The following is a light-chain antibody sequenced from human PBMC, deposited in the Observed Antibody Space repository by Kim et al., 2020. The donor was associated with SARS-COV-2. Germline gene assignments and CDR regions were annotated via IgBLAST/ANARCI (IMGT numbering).Light chain of an antibody. J-gene: IGLJ2*01. CDR1: SSDVGDYKY. Sequence: QSITISCTGTSSDVGDYKYVSWHHPHPGKAPELMIYDVSQRPSGVSVLFSGSKSGTTASLTVYGLQAEDEADYYCSSYTSDTTFVLFGGGTQLTVL. V-gene: IGLV2-14*04. CDR2: DVS. CDR3: SSYTSDTTFVL.